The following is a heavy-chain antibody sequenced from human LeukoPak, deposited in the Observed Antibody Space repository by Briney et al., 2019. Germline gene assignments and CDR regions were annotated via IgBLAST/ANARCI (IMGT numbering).Heavy chain of an antibody. CDR3: GSSIAADGSAFDI. Sequence: GESLKISCKGSGYSFTSYWIGWVRQMPGKGLEWMGIIYPGDSDTRYSPSFQGQVTISADKSISTAYLQWSSLKASDTAMYYCGSSIAADGSAFDIWGQGTMVTVSS. CDR1: GYSFTSYW. J-gene: IGHJ3*02. V-gene: IGHV5-51*01. CDR2: IYPGDSDT. D-gene: IGHD6-13*01.